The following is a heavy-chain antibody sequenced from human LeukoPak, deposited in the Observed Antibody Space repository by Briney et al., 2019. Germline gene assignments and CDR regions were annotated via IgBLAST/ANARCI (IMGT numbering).Heavy chain of an antibody. CDR3: ALEFRTFYAVFDY. V-gene: IGHV1-69*01. CDR1: GGTFSSHA. CDR2: IIPIFGTA. D-gene: IGHD2/OR15-2a*01. Sequence: SVKVSCKASGGTFSSHAISWVRQAPGQGLEWMGGIIPIFGTANYAQKFQGRVTITADESTTTAYMELNSLRSEDTAVYYCALEFRTFYAVFDYWGQGTLVTVSS. J-gene: IGHJ4*02.